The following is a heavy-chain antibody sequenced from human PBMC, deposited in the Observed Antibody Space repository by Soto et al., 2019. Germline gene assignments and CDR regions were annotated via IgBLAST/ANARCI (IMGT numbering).Heavy chain of an antibody. Sequence: EVQLVESGGGLIQPGGSLRLSCAASGFNVSSNYMSWVRQAPGKGLEWVSIINTGGNTHYADSVKVRFTISRDNSKNTVYLLMTRLRAEDTAVYYCTRDRGFDMWGQGTTVNVSS. CDR1: GFNVSSNY. V-gene: IGHV3-53*01. CDR3: TRDRGFDM. CDR2: INTGGNT. J-gene: IGHJ3*02.